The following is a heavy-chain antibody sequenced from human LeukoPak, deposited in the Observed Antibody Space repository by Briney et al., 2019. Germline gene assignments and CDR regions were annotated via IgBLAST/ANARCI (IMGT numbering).Heavy chain of an antibody. CDR3: AKGQHYDFWSGYHDY. V-gene: IGHV3-9*03. J-gene: IGHJ4*02. D-gene: IGHD3-3*01. Sequence: PGGSLRLSCAASGLTFDDYAMHWVRQAPGKGLEWVSGISWNSGSIGYADSVKGRFTISRDNAKNSLYLQMNSLRAEDMALYYCAKGQHYDFWSGYHDYWGQGTLVTVSS. CDR1: GLTFDDYA. CDR2: ISWNSGSI.